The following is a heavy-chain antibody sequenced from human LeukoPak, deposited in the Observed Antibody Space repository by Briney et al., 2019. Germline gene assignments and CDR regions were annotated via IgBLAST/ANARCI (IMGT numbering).Heavy chain of an antibody. Sequence: AETLSLTCTVSGGSISSYYWSWLRQPPGKGLEWIGYIYYSGSTNYNPSLKSRVTISLDTSKNQFSLKLSSVTAADTAVYYCARLPSYCSGGSCYWGDNWFDPWGQGTLVTVSS. J-gene: IGHJ5*02. CDR2: IYYSGST. D-gene: IGHD2-15*01. CDR1: GGSISSYY. V-gene: IGHV4-59*08. CDR3: ARLPSYCSGGSCYWGDNWFDP.